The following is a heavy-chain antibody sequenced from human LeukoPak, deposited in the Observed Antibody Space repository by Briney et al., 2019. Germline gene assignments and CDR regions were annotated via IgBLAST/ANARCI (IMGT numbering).Heavy chain of an antibody. J-gene: IGHJ4*02. Sequence: GGSLRLSXVASGFTFSSYSMNWVRQAPGKGLEWVSSISSSSSYIYYADSVKGRFTISRDNAKNSLYLQMNSLRAEDTAVYYCARGDRDLYCSSTSCYPVLGGQGTLVTVSS. CDR1: GFTFSSYS. D-gene: IGHD2-2*01. CDR3: ARGDRDLYCSSTSCYPVL. V-gene: IGHV3-21*01. CDR2: ISSSSSYI.